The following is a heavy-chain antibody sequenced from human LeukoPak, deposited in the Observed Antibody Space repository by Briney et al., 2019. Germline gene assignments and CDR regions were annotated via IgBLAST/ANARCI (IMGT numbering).Heavy chain of an antibody. D-gene: IGHD3-22*01. CDR1: GGSISSSTYY. V-gene: IGHV4-61*01. Sequence: PSETLSLTCTVSGGSISSSTYYWSWIRQPPGKGLEWIGYIYYSGSTNYNPSLKSRVTISVDTSKNQFSLKLSSVTAADTAVYYCARVLYGSSGYRPDYWGQGTLVTVSS. CDR3: ARVLYGSSGYRPDY. CDR2: IYYSGST. J-gene: IGHJ4*02.